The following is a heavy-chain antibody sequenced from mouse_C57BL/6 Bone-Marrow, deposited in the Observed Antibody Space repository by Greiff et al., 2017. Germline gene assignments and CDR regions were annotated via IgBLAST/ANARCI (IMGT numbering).Heavy chain of an antibody. CDR2: ISSGGSYT. V-gene: IGHV5-6*01. J-gene: IGHJ3*01. Sequence: EVKLVESGGDLVKPGGSLKLSCAASGFTFSSYGMSWVRQTPDKRLEWVATISSGGSYTYYPDSVKGRFTISRDNAKTTLYLQMSSLKSEDTAMYYCARNSGSSWFAYWGQGTLVTVSA. CDR1: GFTFSSYG. D-gene: IGHD1-1*01. CDR3: ARNSGSSWFAY.